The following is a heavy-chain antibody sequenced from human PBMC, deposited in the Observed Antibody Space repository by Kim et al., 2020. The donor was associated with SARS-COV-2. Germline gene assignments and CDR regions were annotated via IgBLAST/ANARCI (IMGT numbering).Heavy chain of an antibody. CDR3: AKTGGSWTFDY. CDR2: ISSSGDRT. CDR1: GFTFSSYA. D-gene: IGHD6-13*01. J-gene: IGHJ4*02. V-gene: IGHV3-23*01. Sequence: GGSLRLSCAASGFTFSSYAMSWVRQAPGKGLEWVSGISSSGDRTYYADSVKGRFTISRDNSKNTQDLQMNSLRAEDTAVYYCAKTGGSWTFDYWGQGTLVTVSS.